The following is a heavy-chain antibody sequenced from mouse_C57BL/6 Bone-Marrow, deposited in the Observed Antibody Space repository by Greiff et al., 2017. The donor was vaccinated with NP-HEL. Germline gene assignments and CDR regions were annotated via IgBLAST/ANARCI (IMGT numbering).Heavy chain of an antibody. CDR2: IYPGSGST. V-gene: IGHV1-55*01. CDR3: ARSAYYYGSSSYYFDY. CDR1: GYTFTSYW. J-gene: IGHJ2*01. Sequence: VQLQQPGAELVKPGASVKMSCKASGYTFTSYWITWVKQRPGQGLEWIGDIYPGSGSTNYNEKFKGKATLTVDTSSSTAYMQLSSLTSEDSAVYYCARSAYYYGSSSYYFDYWGQGTTLTVSS. D-gene: IGHD1-1*01.